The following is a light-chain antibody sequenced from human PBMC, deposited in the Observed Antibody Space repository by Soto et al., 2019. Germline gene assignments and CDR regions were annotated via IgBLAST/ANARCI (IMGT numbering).Light chain of an antibody. V-gene: IGKV3-20*01. J-gene: IGKJ1*01. CDR1: QSISSSY. CDR3: QQYGSSSWT. Sequence: EIVLTQSPGTLAFSPGKRGTLSCRSSQSISSSYLAWYQQRPGQAPRLLIYGASSRATGIPDRFSGSGSGTGFTLTISRLEPEDFAVYYCQQYGSSSWTFGQGTKVDIK. CDR2: GAS.